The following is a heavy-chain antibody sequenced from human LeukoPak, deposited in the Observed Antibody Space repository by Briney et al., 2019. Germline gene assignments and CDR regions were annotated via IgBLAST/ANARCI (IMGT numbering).Heavy chain of an antibody. CDR1: GFTFSSYG. V-gene: IGHV3-30*02. CDR3: AKDRSSSSWFLFDY. CDR2: IRYDGSNK. D-gene: IGHD6-13*01. J-gene: IGHJ4*02. Sequence: GGSLRLSCAASGFTFSSYGMHWVRQAPGKGLEWVAFIRYDGSNKCYADSVKGRFTISRDNSKNTLYLQMNSLRAEDTAVYYCAKDRSSSSWFLFDYWGQGTLVTVSS.